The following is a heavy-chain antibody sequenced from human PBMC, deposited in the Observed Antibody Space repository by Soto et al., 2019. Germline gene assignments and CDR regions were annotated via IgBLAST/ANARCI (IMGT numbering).Heavy chain of an antibody. CDR1: GFTFSDYY. J-gene: IGHJ4*02. V-gene: IGHV3-11*06. CDR2: MSPTTYT. CDR3: ARGGYYYDSSGYYYSFDY. D-gene: IGHD3-22*01. Sequence: QVQLVASGGGLVKPGGSLRLSCAASGFTFSDYYMAWIRQAPGKGLEWVSYMSPTTYTNHADSVKGRLTISRDNAKNSLYLQMNSLRAEDTAVYYCARGGYYYDSSGYYYSFDYWGQGTLVTVSS.